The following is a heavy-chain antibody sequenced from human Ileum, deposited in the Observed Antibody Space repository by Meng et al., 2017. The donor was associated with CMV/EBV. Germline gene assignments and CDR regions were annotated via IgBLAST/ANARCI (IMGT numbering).Heavy chain of an antibody. J-gene: IGHJ4*02. V-gene: IGHV4-34*01. CDR3: ATNPAAGGY. CDR2: INHSGST. CDR1: GGSFSGYY. Sequence: GSLRLSYAVYGGSFSGYYWSWIRQPPGKGLEWIGEINHSGSTNYNPSLKSRVTISVDTSKNQFSLKLSSVTAADTAVYYCATNPAAGGYWGQGTLVTVSS. D-gene: IGHD6-13*01.